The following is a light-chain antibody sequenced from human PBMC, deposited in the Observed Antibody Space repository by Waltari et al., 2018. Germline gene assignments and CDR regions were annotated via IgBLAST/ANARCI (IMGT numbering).Light chain of an antibody. J-gene: IGKJ5*01. V-gene: IGKV2-30*02. CDR2: KVS. Sequence: DVVLTQSPLSLPVTLGQPATIACSPDNSLRHSHGNTYLNWFLQRPGQSPRRLIFKVSNRDSGVPGRFSGSGSGTDFTLEISRVEAEDVGVYYCMQGTHWPITFGQGTRLEIK. CDR3: MQGTHWPIT. CDR1: NSLRHSHGNTY.